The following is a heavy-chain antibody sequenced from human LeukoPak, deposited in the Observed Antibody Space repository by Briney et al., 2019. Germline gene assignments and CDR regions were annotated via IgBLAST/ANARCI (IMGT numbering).Heavy chain of an antibody. V-gene: IGHV4-34*01. CDR1: GGSFSGYY. D-gene: IGHD3-22*01. CDR3: ARGRRKRYFYDSTGYWDY. J-gene: IGHJ4*02. CDR2: INHSGST. Sequence: PSETLSLTCAVYGGSFSGYYWSWIRQPPGKGLEWIGEINHSGSTNYNPSLKSRVTISVDTSKNQFSLKLSSVTAADTAVYYCARGRRKRYFYDSTGYWDYWGQGTLVTVSS.